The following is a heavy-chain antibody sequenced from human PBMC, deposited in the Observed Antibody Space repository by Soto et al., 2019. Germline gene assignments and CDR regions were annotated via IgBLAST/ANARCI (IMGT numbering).Heavy chain of an antibody. V-gene: IGHV1-69*13. J-gene: IGHJ6*02. D-gene: IGHD5-18*01. Sequence: SVKVSCKVSGYTLTELSMHWVRQAPGQGPEWMGGIIPIFGTAKYAQKFQGRVTITADESTSTAYMELSSLRSEDTAVYYCAGASRGYSYAYLVYYYGMDVWGQGTTVTVSS. CDR1: GYTLTELS. CDR3: AGASRGYSYAYLVYYYGMDV. CDR2: IIPIFGTA.